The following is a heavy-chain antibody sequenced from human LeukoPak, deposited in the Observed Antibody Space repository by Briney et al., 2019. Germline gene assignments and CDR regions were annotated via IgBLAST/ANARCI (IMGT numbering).Heavy chain of an antibody. D-gene: IGHD6-13*01. Sequence: GGSLRLSCAASGFTFSTYWMSWVRQAPGKGLEWVANIKQDGGEKYYVDSVKGRFAVSRDNAKNSLSLQMNILRVEDTAVYYCARGVSWTFDNWGRGALVTVSS. J-gene: IGHJ4*02. CDR2: IKQDGGEK. CDR3: ARGVSWTFDN. CDR1: GFTFSTYW. V-gene: IGHV3-7*04.